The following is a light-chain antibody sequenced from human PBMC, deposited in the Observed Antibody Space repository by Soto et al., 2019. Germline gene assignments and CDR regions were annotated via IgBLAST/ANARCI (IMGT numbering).Light chain of an antibody. Sequence: EIVMTQSPATLSVSPGGRATLSCGASQSVSSNLAWYQQKLGQAPRLLIYSASIRATGIPARFSGSGSGTDFTLTISSLQSEDFAVYYCQHYNNWWSFGQGTRVEI. J-gene: IGKJ1*01. CDR1: QSVSSN. CDR2: SAS. V-gene: IGKV3-15*01. CDR3: QHYNNWWS.